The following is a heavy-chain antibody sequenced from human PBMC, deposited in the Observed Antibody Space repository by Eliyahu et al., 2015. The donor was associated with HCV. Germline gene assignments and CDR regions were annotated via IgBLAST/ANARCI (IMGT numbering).Heavy chain of an antibody. V-gene: IGHV2-26*01. Sequence: QVTLKESGPVLVKPTETLTLTCTVSGFSLSNARMGVSWIRQPPGKALEWLAHIFSNDEKSYSTSLKSRLTISKDTSKSQVVLTMTNMDPVDTATYYCARSVGPYDSSGYYSEPNDAFDIWGQGTMVTVSS. CDR3: ARSVGPYDSSGYYSEPNDAFDI. CDR2: IFSNDEK. D-gene: IGHD3-22*01. CDR1: GFSLSNARMG. J-gene: IGHJ3*02.